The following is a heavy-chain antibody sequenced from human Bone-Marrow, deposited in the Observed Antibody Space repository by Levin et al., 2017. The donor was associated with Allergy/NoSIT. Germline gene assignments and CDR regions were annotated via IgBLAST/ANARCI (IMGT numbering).Heavy chain of an antibody. CDR1: GYRFTDSH. CDR2: IDPKIGTR. V-gene: IGHV1-2*02. D-gene: IGHD5-24*01. CDR3: ARLGIILAATYNDY. Sequence: PRASVKVSCKASGYRFTDSHIHWVRQAPGQGLEWMGWIDPKIGTRDYAQTFRGRVTMTRDTSIDTVYMELSNLRSNDTAVYYCARLGIILAATYNDYWGQGTLLTVSS. J-gene: IGHJ4*02.